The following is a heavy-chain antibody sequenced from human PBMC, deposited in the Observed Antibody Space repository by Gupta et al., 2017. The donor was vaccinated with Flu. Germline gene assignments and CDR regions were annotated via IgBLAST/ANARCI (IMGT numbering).Heavy chain of an antibody. D-gene: IGHD5-12*01. CDR2: ISYDGSNK. CDR1: GFTFSSYG. J-gene: IGHJ6*02. CDR3: AKDHQWLRSVYYYYYGMDV. Sequence: QVQLVESGGGVVQPGRSLRLSCAASGFTFSSYGMHWVRQAPGKGLEWVAVISYDGSNKYYADSVKGRFTISRDNSKNTLYLKMNSLRAEDTAVYYCAKDHQWLRSVYYYYYGMDVWGQGTTVTVSS. V-gene: IGHV3-30*18.